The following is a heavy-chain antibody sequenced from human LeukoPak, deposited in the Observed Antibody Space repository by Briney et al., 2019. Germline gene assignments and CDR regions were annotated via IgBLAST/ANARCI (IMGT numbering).Heavy chain of an antibody. CDR3: ARFPYFEGFDY. V-gene: IGHV4-4*08. Sequence: SETLSLTRSVSGGSIESYYWSWIRQPPGKGLEFIGYIAASGTTKHNPSLKSRVTLSMDTSKNQFSLKLRSVTAADTAVYFCARFPYFEGFDYWGQGTQVIVSS. J-gene: IGHJ4*02. D-gene: IGHD3-9*01. CDR1: GGSIESYY. CDR2: IAASGTT.